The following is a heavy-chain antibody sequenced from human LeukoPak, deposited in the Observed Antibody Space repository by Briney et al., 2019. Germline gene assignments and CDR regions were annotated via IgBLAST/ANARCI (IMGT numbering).Heavy chain of an antibody. CDR1: GFTFSSYA. CDR2: ISGSGGST. Sequence: GGSLRLSCAASGFTFSSYAMSWVRQAPGKGLEWVSAISGSGGSTYYADSVKGRFTISRDNSKNTLYLQTNSLRAEDTAVYYCAKNRDYYTTHDYWGQGTLVTVSS. V-gene: IGHV3-23*01. J-gene: IGHJ4*02. D-gene: IGHD3-22*01. CDR3: AKNRDYYTTHDY.